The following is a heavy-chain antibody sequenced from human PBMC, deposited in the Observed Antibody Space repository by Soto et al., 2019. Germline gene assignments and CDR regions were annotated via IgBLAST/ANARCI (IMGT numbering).Heavy chain of an antibody. J-gene: IGHJ2*01. CDR1: FGSISTSRCY. CDR2: IYYSGST. D-gene: IGHD5-18*01. V-gene: IGHV4-39*02. CDR3: ARDPVWGTAMVLWYFDV. Sequence: SHALSVTWPLSFGSISTSRCYWGFINQIPLKGLECIGSIYYSGSTYYNPALKSRVTISVDTSKNQFSLKLSSVTAADTAVYYCARDPVWGTAMVLWYFDVWGRGTLVNVCS.